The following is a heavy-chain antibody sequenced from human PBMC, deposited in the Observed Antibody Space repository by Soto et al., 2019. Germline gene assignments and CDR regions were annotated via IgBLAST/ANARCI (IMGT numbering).Heavy chain of an antibody. D-gene: IGHD3-3*01. J-gene: IGHJ6*02. CDR3: ARAYYDFWSGYYPPYYYGMDV. V-gene: IGHV4-61*01. Sequence: SETLSLTCTVSGGSVSSGSYYWSWIRQPPGKGLEWIGYIYYSGSTNYNPSLKSRVTISVDTSKNQFSLKLSSVTAADTAVYYCARAYYDFWSGYYPPYYYGMDVWGQGTTVTVSS. CDR2: IYYSGST. CDR1: GGSVSSGSYY.